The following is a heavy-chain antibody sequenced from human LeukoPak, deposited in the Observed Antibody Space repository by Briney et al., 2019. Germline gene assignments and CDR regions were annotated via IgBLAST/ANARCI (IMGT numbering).Heavy chain of an antibody. D-gene: IGHD2-2*01. CDR3: ARGCGSSTSCSGVDY. CDR1: GYTFTGYY. J-gene: IGHJ4*02. Sequence: ASVKVSCKASGYTFTGYYMHWVRQAPGQGLEWMGWINPNSGGTNYAQKFQGRVTMTRDTSISTAYMELSRLRSDDTAVYYCARGCGSSTSCSGVDYWGQGTLVTVSS. CDR2: INPNSGGT. V-gene: IGHV1-2*02.